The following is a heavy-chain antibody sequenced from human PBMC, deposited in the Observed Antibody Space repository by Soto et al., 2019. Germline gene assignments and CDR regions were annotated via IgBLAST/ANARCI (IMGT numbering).Heavy chain of an antibody. CDR1: GGSISSGGYY. CDR2: IYYSGST. Sequence: QVQLQESGPGLVKPSQTLSLTCTVSGGSISSGGYYWSWIRQHPGKGLEWIGYIYYSGSTYYNPSLQSRVTISVDTSKNQFSLKLSSVTAADTAVYYCARSFCVAAAGPFDYWGQGTLVTVSS. V-gene: IGHV4-31*03. CDR3: ARSFCVAAAGPFDY. J-gene: IGHJ4*02. D-gene: IGHD6-13*01.